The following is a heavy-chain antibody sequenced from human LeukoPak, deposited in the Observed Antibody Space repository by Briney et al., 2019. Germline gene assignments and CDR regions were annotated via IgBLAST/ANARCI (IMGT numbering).Heavy chain of an antibody. V-gene: IGHV1-69*05. D-gene: IGHD3-3*01. CDR1: GGTFNSYA. CDR2: IIPIFGTA. Sequence: ASGKVSCKASGGTFNSYAISWVRQAPGQGLEWMGGIIPIFGTANYAQKFQGRVTITTDESTSTAYMELSSLRSEDTAVYYCARGAIFGSADYWGQGTLVTVSS. J-gene: IGHJ4*02. CDR3: ARGAIFGSADY.